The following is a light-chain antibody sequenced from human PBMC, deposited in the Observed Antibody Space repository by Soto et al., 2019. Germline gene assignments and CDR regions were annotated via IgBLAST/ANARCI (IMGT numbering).Light chain of an antibody. CDR1: SSNIGDNF. J-gene: IGLJ3*02. CDR2: ANH. V-gene: IGLV1-51*01. CDR3: ATWDTSLSAVV. Sequence: QSVLTQPPSVSAAPGQKGTISCFGSSSNIGDNFVSWHQQFPVTAPKLLIYANHRRPSGIPDRFSASESGTSATLAITGLQTGDEADYYCATWDTSLSAVVFGGGTKLNVL.